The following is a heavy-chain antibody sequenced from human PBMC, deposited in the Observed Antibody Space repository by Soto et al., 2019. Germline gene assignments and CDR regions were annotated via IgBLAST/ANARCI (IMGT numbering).Heavy chain of an antibody. J-gene: IGHJ4*02. CDR2: VSGRGDST. Sequence: ELQVLESGGGLVQPGGSLRLTCAASGFTLSEYGTSWVRQAPGKGLEWVSFVSGRGDSTYYTDSVKGRFTISRDSSKNTVCLQMNSLRAEDTAVYYCATSNYGERDWGQGTLVTVSS. V-gene: IGHV3-23*01. CDR3: ATSNYGERD. D-gene: IGHD3-10*01. CDR1: GFTLSEYG.